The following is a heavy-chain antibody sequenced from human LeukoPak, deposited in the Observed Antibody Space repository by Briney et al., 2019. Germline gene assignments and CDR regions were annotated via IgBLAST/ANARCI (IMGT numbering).Heavy chain of an antibody. CDR3: ARTVSPAGIQGCWFDP. Sequence: PSETLSLTCAVYGGSFSGYYWSWIRQPPGKGLEWVGEINHGGSTNYNPSLKSRVTMTLDTSKNQFSLKLSSVTAADTAVYYCARTVSPAGIQGCWFDPWGQGTLVTVSS. D-gene: IGHD2-2*01. J-gene: IGHJ5*02. V-gene: IGHV4-34*01. CDR2: INHGGST. CDR1: GGSFSGYY.